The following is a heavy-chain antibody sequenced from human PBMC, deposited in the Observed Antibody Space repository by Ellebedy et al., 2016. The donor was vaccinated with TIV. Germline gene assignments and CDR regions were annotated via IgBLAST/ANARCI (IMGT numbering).Heavy chain of an antibody. J-gene: IGHJ4*02. Sequence: ASVKVSCXASGYTFTSYAMHWVRQAPGQRLEWMGWINAGNGNTKYSQKFQGRVTITRDTSASTAYMELSSLRSEDTAVYYCAREGYCSGGSCWDFDYWGQGTLVTVSS. D-gene: IGHD2-15*01. CDR1: GYTFTSYA. CDR3: AREGYCSGGSCWDFDY. V-gene: IGHV1-3*01. CDR2: INAGNGNT.